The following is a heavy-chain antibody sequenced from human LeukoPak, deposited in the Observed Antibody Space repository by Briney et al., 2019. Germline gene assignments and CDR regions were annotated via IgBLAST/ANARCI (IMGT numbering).Heavy chain of an antibody. Sequence: WETLSLTCAVSGYSISSGYYWGWIRQPPGKGLEWIGSIYHSGSTYYNPSLKSRVTISVDTSKNQFSLKLSSVTAADTAVYYCARQSSRDQIYDFWSGYYTRWFDPWGQGTLVTVSS. J-gene: IGHJ5*02. V-gene: IGHV4-38-2*01. CDR1: GYSISSGYY. CDR2: IYHSGST. D-gene: IGHD3-3*01. CDR3: ARQSSRDQIYDFWSGYYTRWFDP.